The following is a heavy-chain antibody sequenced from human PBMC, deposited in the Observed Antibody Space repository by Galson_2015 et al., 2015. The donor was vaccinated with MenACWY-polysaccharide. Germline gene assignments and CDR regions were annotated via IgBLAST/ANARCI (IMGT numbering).Heavy chain of an antibody. J-gene: IGHJ4*02. CDR2: ITGSNGDT. Sequence: SVKVSCKASGYTFSRYPMHWVRQAPGQRIEWMGWITGSNGDTKYSEKFQGRVTITKDTSANTVYMELSSLRYEDTAVYYCARHVIGGGYFDYWGQGTLVTVSS. CDR3: ARHVIGGGYFDY. CDR1: GYTFSRYP. V-gene: IGHV1-3*01. D-gene: IGHD2/OR15-2a*01.